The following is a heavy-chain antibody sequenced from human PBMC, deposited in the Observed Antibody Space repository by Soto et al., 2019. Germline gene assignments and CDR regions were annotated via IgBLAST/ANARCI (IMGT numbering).Heavy chain of an antibody. CDR3: ARGMDTTMGYYYYYYMAV. CDR1: DDSISSFY. CDR2: ISYSGGT. J-gene: IGHJ6*03. V-gene: IGHV4-59*01. Sequence: VQLQESGPGLVKPSETLSLTCTVSDDSISSFYWNWIRQPPGKGLEWIGYISYSGGTNYNPSLTSRVTISLDTSKNQFSLKLSSVTAADTAVYYCARGMDTTMGYYYYYYMAVWGTGTTVTVSS. D-gene: IGHD5-18*01.